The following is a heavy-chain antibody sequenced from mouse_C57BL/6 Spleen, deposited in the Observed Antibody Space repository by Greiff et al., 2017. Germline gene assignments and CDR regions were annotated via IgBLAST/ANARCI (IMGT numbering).Heavy chain of an antibody. D-gene: IGHD1-1*01. CDR2: ISSGSSTT. V-gene: IGHV5-17*01. J-gene: IGHJ1*03. CDR1: GFTFSDYG. Sequence: EVQLVESGGGLVKPGGSLKLSCAASGFTFSDYGMHWVRQAPEKGLEWVAYISSGSSTTYYADTVKGRFTISRDNAKNTLFLQMTSLRSEDTAMYYCAGNDCYGSSYWYFDVWGTGTTVTVSS. CDR3: AGNDCYGSSYWYFDV.